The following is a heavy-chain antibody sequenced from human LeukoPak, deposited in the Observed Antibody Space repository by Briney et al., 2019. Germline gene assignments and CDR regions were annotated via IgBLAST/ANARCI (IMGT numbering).Heavy chain of an antibody. CDR3: ARDFLRGAPDYLDH. D-gene: IGHD3-10*01. CDR2: IGYDGKHK. CDR1: GGSFSGYY. Sequence: LSLTCAVYGGSFSGYYWSWIRQAPGKGLEWVAVIGYDGKHKYYTDSVKGRFTISRDDSKNTLYLQMDSLRAEDTAVYYCARDFLRGAPDYLDHWGQGTLVTVSS. V-gene: IGHV3-30*03. J-gene: IGHJ4*02.